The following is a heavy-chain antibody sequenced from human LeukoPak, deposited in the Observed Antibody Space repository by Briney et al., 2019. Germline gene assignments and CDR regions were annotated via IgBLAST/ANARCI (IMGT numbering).Heavy chain of an antibody. CDR2: INPNSGAT. J-gene: IGHJ5*02. Sequence: GASVKVSCRASGYTFTDYYIHWVRQAPGQRLEWMGWINPNSGATNYARKFQGRVTMTRDTSISTAYMELSRLRSDDTAVYYCARVRGGGSRRYCTSTSCYTAFDPWGQGTLVTVSS. CDR3: ARVRGGGSRRYCTSTSCYTAFDP. D-gene: IGHD2-2*02. CDR1: GYTFTDYY. V-gene: IGHV1-2*02.